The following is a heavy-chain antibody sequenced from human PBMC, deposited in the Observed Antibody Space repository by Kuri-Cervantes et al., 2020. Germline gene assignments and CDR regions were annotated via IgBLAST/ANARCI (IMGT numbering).Heavy chain of an antibody. CDR3: ARGTDTAWGY. Sequence: SETLSLTCTVSGGSISSYYWSWIRQPPGKGLEWIGYIYYSGSTNYNPSLKSRVTISVDTSKNQFSLKLRSVTAADTAVYYCARGTDTAWGYWGQGTLVTVSS. D-gene: IGHD5-18*01. CDR1: GGSISSYY. J-gene: IGHJ4*02. V-gene: IGHV4-59*12. CDR2: IYYSGST.